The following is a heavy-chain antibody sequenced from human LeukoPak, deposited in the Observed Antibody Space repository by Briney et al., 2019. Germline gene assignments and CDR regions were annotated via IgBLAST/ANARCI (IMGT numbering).Heavy chain of an antibody. D-gene: IGHD3-22*01. J-gene: IGHJ4*02. CDR2: IYPGDSDT. CDR3: ARHQPPYYYDSSGYLFDY. V-gene: IGHV5-51*01. CDR1: GYSFTSYW. Sequence: GESLKISYKGSGYSFTSYWIGWVRQMPGKGLEWMGIIYPGDSDTRYSPSFQGQVTISADKSISTAYLQWSSLKASDTAMYYCARHQPPYYYDSSGYLFDYWGQGTLVTVSS.